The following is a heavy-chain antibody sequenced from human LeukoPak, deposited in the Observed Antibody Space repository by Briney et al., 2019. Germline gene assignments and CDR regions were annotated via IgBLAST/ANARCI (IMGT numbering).Heavy chain of an antibody. CDR1: GFTFGDYA. V-gene: IGHV3-49*04. CDR2: IRSKAYGGTT. J-gene: IGHJ6*03. D-gene: IGHD3-22*01. CDR3: TTVSKNYYDSSGYYSYYYYMDV. Sequence: GGSLRLSCTASGFTFGDYAMSWVRQAPGKGLEWVGFIRSKAYGGTTEYAASVKGRFTISRDDSKNTLYLQMNSLKTEDTAVYYCTTVSKNYYDSSGYYSYYYYMDVWGKGTTVTVSS.